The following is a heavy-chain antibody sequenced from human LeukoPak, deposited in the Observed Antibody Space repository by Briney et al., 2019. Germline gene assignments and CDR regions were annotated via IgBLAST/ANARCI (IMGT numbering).Heavy chain of an antibody. D-gene: IGHD6-19*01. Sequence: GGPLRLSCAASGFTFSSYGMHWVRQAPGKGLEWVAVISYDGSNKYYADSVKGRFTISRDNSKNTLYLQMNSLRAEDTAVYYCAKVGGTSSGWYGNFDYWGQGTLVTVSS. J-gene: IGHJ4*02. CDR1: GFTFSSYG. V-gene: IGHV3-30*18. CDR2: ISYDGSNK. CDR3: AKVGGTSSGWYGNFDY.